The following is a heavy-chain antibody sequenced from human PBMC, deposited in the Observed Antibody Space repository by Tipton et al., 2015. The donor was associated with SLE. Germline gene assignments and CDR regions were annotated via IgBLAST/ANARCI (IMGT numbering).Heavy chain of an antibody. CDR2: LYHSGDT. CDR1: GDSITSFNQY. Sequence: TLSLTCTASGDSITSFNQYWGWIRQPPGRRLEYLASLYHSGDTYYNPSLRSRLTISMDTSKNQFSLKLSFVTAADTAVYYCARDLYSSDWKYYGMDVWGQGTTVTVSS. V-gene: IGHV4-39*07. CDR3: ARDLYSSDWKYYGMDV. D-gene: IGHD6-19*01. J-gene: IGHJ6*02.